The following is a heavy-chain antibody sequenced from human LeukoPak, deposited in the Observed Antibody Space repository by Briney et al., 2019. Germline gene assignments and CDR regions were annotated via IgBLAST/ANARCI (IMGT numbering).Heavy chain of an antibody. CDR1: GFIFNNYA. J-gene: IGHJ4*02. D-gene: IGHD5-12*01. CDR2: ISGSGGST. V-gene: IGHV3-23*01. CDR3: AKVARSGYDW. Sequence: PGGSLRLSCAASGFIFNNYAMNWVRQAPGKGLEWVSAISGSGGSTYYADSVKGRFTISRDNSKNTLYLQMNSLRAEDTAVYYCAKVARSGYDWWGQGTLVTVSS.